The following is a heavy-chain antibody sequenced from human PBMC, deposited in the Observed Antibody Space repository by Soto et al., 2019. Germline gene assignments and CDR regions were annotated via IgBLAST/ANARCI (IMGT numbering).Heavy chain of an antibody. V-gene: IGHV1-2*02. CDR2: INPHTGGT. CDR1: GYTFTANY. J-gene: IGHJ6*03. D-gene: IGHD2-15*01. Sequence: QVQLVQSGAEVTKPGASVKVSCKASGYTFTANYVHWVRQAPGQGLEWMGWINPHTGGTDYAQTLQGRVTMTRDTSISTAYMELSRLTSDDTAVYYCARYQYCSGYLAAWGKGTTVTVSS. CDR3: ARYQYCSGYLAA.